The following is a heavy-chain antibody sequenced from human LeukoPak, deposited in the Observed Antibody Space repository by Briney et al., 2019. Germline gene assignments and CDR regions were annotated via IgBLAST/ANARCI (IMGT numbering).Heavy chain of an antibody. CDR1: GFTFSSYA. CDR2: ISYDGSNK. CDR3: ARGGHYGSGDNWFDP. J-gene: IGHJ5*02. Sequence: GGSLRLSCAASGFTFSSYAMHWVRQAPGKGLEWVAVISYDGSNKHYADSAKGRFTISRDNSKNTLYLQMNSLRPEDTAVYYCARGGHYGSGDNWFDPWGQGTLVTVSS. V-gene: IGHV3-30-3*01. D-gene: IGHD3-10*01.